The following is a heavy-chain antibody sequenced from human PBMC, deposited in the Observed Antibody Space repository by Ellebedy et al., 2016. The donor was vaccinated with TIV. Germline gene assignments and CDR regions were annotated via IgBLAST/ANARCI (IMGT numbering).Heavy chain of an antibody. CDR1: GFAFDDDW. Sequence: GESLKISCAASGFAFDDDWMTWVRQAPGKGLEWVANIQKHGGEKYYVDSVKGRFTISRDDPKNSLYLEMSSLTDDDTAVYYCARGGASSSWFWLNWGQGTRVTVSS. D-gene: IGHD6-13*01. J-gene: IGHJ4*02. CDR2: IQKHGGEK. V-gene: IGHV3-7*03. CDR3: ARGGASSSWFWLN.